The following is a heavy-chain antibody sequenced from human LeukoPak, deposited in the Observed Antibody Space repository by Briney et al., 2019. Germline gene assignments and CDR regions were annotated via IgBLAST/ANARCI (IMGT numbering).Heavy chain of an antibody. CDR1: GYTFTGYY. Sequence: GASVKVSCKASGYTFTGYYMHWVRQAPGQGLEWMGWINPNSGGTNYAQKFQGRVTMTRDTSISTAYMELSSLRSDDTAMYYCAGEEIASAGTSNFDYWGQGTLVTVSS. CDR3: AGEEIASAGTSNFDY. CDR2: INPNSGGT. V-gene: IGHV1-2*02. J-gene: IGHJ4*02. D-gene: IGHD6-13*01.